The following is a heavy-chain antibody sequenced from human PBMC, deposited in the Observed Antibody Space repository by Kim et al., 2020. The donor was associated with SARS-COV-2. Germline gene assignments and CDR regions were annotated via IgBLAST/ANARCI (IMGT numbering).Heavy chain of an antibody. CDR3: ARDIVVVPAAIEVLGYYYYGMDV. Sequence: GGSLRLSCAASGFTFGDYAMHWVRQAPGKGLEWVSGISWNSGSIGYADSVKGRFTISRDNAKNSLYLQMNSLRAEDTALYYCARDIVVVPAAIEVLGYYYYGMDVWGQGTTVTVSS. D-gene: IGHD2-2*02. J-gene: IGHJ6*02. V-gene: IGHV3-9*01. CDR1: GFTFGDYA. CDR2: ISWNSGSI.